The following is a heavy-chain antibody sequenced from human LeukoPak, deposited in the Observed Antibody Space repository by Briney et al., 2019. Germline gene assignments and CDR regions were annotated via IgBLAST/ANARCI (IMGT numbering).Heavy chain of an antibody. CDR1: GFTFSNYG. V-gene: IGHV3-30*02. CDR2: IRYDGNNK. CDR3: AKVVRGAPNWFDP. Sequence: GGSLRLSCGASGFTFSNYGMLWVRQAPGKGLDWVSFIRYDGNNKLYADSVKGRFTISRDNSKNTLYLHINSLRAEDTAVYYCAKVVRGAPNWFDPWGQGTLVTVSS. J-gene: IGHJ5*02. D-gene: IGHD3-10*01.